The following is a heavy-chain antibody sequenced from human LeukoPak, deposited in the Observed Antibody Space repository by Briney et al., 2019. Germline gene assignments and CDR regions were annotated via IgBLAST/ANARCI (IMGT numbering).Heavy chain of an antibody. CDR1: GFTFSSYA. J-gene: IGHJ6*03. V-gene: IGHV3-30-3*01. D-gene: IGHD3-10*01. CDR3: ARVGGYPIRYYYYYMDV. CDR2: ISYDGSNK. Sequence: AGGSLRLSCAASGFTFSSYAMHWVRQAPGKGLEWVAVISYDGSNKYYADSVKGRFTISRDNSKNTLYLQMNSLRAEDTAVYYCARVGGYPIRYYYYYMDVWGKGTTVTVSS.